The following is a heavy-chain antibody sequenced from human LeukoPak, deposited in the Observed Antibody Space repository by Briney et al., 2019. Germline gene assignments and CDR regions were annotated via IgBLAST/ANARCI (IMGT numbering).Heavy chain of an antibody. D-gene: IGHD5-12*01. V-gene: IGHV3-23*01. CDR2: ISGSGGST. J-gene: IGHJ4*02. CDR1: GFTFSSYA. Sequence: GGSLRLSGAASGFTFSSYAMSWVRQAPGKGLEWVSAISGSGGSTYYADSVKGRFTISRDNSKNTLYLQMNSLRAEDTAVYYCAKDLSLATIAYDYWGQGTLVTVSS. CDR3: AKDLSLATIAYDY.